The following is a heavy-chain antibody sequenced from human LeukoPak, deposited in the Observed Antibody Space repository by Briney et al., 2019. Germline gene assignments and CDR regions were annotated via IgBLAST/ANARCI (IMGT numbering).Heavy chain of an antibody. Sequence: GASVKVSCKASGYTFTSYGISWVRQAPGQGLEWMGWISAYNGNTNYAQKLQGRVTMTTDTSTSTAYMELRSLRSDDTAVYYCARVVTDVWGSYRQFDYWGQGTLVTVSS. D-gene: IGHD3-16*02. CDR1: GYTFTSYG. CDR3: ARVVTDVWGSYRQFDY. CDR2: ISAYNGNT. V-gene: IGHV1-18*01. J-gene: IGHJ4*02.